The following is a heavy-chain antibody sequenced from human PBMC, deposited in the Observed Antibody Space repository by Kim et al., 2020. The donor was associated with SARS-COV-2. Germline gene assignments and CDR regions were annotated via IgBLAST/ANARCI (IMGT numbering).Heavy chain of an antibody. D-gene: IGHD3-3*01. CDR3: AREHYDFWSGYYTSYYFDY. J-gene: IGHJ4*02. V-gene: IGHV3-11*05. Sequence: GRFTISRDNAKNSLYLQMNSLRAEDTAVYYCAREHYDFWSGYYTSYYFDYWGQGTLVTVSS.